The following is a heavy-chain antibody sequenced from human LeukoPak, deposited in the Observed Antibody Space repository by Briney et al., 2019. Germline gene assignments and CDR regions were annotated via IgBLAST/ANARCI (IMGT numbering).Heavy chain of an antibody. D-gene: IGHD3-10*01. J-gene: IGHJ6*02. CDR2: IWYDGSNE. Sequence: SGGSLRLSCAASRFTFSSYGMHWVRQAPGKGLEWVAAIWYDGSNEYYADSVKGRFTISRDNSKNTLYLQMNSLRAEDTAVYYCARGRLLGGKIWFYGMDVWGQGTTVTVSS. V-gene: IGHV3-33*01. CDR3: ARGRLLGGKIWFYGMDV. CDR1: RFTFSSYG.